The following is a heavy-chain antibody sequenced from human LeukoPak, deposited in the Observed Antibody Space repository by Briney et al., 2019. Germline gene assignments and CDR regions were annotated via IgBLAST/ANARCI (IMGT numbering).Heavy chain of an antibody. CDR3: ARDLYYFGSGSLDY. D-gene: IGHD3-10*01. CDR2: INSDGSST. J-gene: IGHJ4*02. V-gene: IGHV3-74*01. CDR1: GFTFSTYW. Sequence: GGSLRLSCAASGFTFSTYWMHWVRQAPGKGLLWVSRINSDGSSTTYADSVKGRFTISKDNAKNTLYLQMNSLRVEDTAVYYCARDLYYFGSGSLDYWGQGTLVTVSS.